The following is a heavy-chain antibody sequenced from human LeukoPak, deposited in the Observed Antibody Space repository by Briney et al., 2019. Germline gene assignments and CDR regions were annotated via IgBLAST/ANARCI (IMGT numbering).Heavy chain of an antibody. Sequence: PSETLSLTCTVSGGSISSSSYYWGWIRQPPGKGLEWIGSIYYSGSTYYNPSLKSRVTISVDTSRNQFSLKLSSVTAADTAVYYCARLFSSGWHNTHGGYWDQGTLVTVSS. CDR1: GGSISSSSYY. CDR2: IYYSGST. J-gene: IGHJ4*02. D-gene: IGHD6-19*01. V-gene: IGHV4-39*01. CDR3: ARLFSSGWHNTHGGY.